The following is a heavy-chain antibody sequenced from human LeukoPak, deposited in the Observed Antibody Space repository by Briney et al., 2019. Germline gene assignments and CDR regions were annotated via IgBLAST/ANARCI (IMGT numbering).Heavy chain of an antibody. D-gene: IGHD1-26*01. CDR1: GFTFSNYA. Sequence: PGGSLRLSCAASGFTFSNYAMYWVRQAPGKGLEWVSSISGSGDNMDYADSVKGRFTISRDNSENTLYLQMNSLRGEDTAVYYCARDGYSGSYYRLYYFFMDVWGKGTTVTVSS. V-gene: IGHV3-23*01. J-gene: IGHJ6*03. CDR3: ARDGYSGSYYRLYYFFMDV. CDR2: ISGSGDNM.